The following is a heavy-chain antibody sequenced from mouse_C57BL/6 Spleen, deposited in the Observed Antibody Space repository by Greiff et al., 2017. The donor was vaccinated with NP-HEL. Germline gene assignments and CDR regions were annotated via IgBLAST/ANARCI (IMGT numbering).Heavy chain of an antibody. CDR2: ISSGGDSI. CDR1: GFTFSSYA. CDR3: TREREGYFDY. J-gene: IGHJ2*01. V-gene: IGHV5-9-1*02. Sequence: DVHLVESGEGLVKPGGSLKLSCAASGFTFSSYAMSWVRQTPEKRLEWVAYISSGGDSIYYADTVKGRFTISRDNARNTLYLQMSSLKSEDTAMYYCTREREGYFDYWGQGTTLTVAS.